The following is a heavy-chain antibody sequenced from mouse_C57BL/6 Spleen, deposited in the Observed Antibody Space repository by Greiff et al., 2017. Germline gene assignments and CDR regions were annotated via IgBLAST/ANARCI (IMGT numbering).Heavy chain of an antibody. CDR3: ARGATVVARYFDV. J-gene: IGHJ1*03. Sequence: EVQGVESGPVLVKPGASVKMSCKASGYTFTDYYMNWVKQSHGKSLEWIGVINPYNGGTSYNQKFKGKATLTVDKSSSTAYMELNSLTSEDSAVYYWARGATVVARYFDVWGTGTTVTVSS. CDR1: GYTFTDYY. V-gene: IGHV1-19*01. CDR2: INPYNGGT. D-gene: IGHD1-1*01.